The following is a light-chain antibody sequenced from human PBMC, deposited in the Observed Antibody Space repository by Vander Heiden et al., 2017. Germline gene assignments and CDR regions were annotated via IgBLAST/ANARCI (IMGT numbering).Light chain of an antibody. V-gene: IGLV1-40*01. CDR3: QSYDSSRSGWV. CDR2: GNS. Sequence: PGQRVTTSCTGSSPNIGAGYDVHWYQQLPGTAPKLLIYGNSNRPSGVPDRFSGSKSGTSASLAITGLQAEDEADYYCQSYDSSRSGWVFGTGTKVTVL. CDR1: SPNIGAGYD. J-gene: IGLJ1*01.